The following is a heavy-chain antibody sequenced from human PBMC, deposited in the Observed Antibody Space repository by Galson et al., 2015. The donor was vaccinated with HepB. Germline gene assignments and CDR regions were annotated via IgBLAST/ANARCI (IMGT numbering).Heavy chain of an antibody. Sequence: SVKVSCKASGYTFTSYAMNWVRQAPGQGLEWMGWINTNTGNPTYAQGFTGRFVFSLDTSVSTAYLQISSLKAEDTAVYYCAITRGLGVVTLYYYYYYMDVWGKGTTVTVSS. CDR3: AITRGLGVVTLYYYYYYMDV. J-gene: IGHJ6*03. CDR1: GYTFTSYA. V-gene: IGHV7-4-1*02. D-gene: IGHD3-3*01. CDR2: INTNTGNP.